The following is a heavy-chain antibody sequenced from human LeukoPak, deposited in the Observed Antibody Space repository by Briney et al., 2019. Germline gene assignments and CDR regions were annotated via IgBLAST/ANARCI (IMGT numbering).Heavy chain of an antibody. CDR2: ISYDGSNK. CDR3: ARWHYYDSSGYRVDY. J-gene: IGHJ4*02. D-gene: IGHD3-22*01. V-gene: IGHV3-30-3*01. Sequence: GRSLRLSCAASGFTFSSYAMHWVRQAPGKGLEWVAVISYDGSNKYYADSVKGRFTISRDNSKNTLYLQMNSLRAEDTAAYYCARWHYYDSSGYRVDYWGQGTLVTVSS. CDR1: GFTFSSYA.